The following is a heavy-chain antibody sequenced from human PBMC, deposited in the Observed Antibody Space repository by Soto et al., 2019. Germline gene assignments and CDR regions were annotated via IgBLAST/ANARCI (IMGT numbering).Heavy chain of an antibody. V-gene: IGHV1-58*01. Sequence: SVKVSCKASGFTFTSSAVQWVRQARGQRLEWIGWIVVGSGNTNYAQKFQERVTITRDMSTSTAYMELSSLRSEDTALYYCARVGIVGAEGVWFDPWGQGTLVTSPQ. CDR1: GFTFTSSA. CDR2: IVVGSGNT. D-gene: IGHD1-26*01. J-gene: IGHJ5*02. CDR3: ARVGIVGAEGVWFDP.